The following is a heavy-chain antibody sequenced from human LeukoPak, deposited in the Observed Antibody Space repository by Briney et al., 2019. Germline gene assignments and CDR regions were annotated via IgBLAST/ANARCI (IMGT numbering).Heavy chain of an antibody. CDR1: GYSFTNYW. D-gene: IGHD4-17*01. Sequence: GESLKISCKGSGYSFTNYWIGWVRQMPGKGLEWMGIIYPGDSDTTYSPSFQGQVTISADKSISTAYLQWSSLKASDTAMYYCARPSSTVDWYFDLWGRGTLVTVSS. V-gene: IGHV5-51*01. CDR2: IYPGDSDT. J-gene: IGHJ2*01. CDR3: ARPSSTVDWYFDL.